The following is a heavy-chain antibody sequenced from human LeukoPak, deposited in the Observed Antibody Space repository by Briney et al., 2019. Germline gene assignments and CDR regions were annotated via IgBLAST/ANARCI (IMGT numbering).Heavy chain of an antibody. CDR3: ARQAVPNGYYFDY. J-gene: IGHJ4*02. D-gene: IGHD2-8*01. CDR1: GGSFSGYY. V-gene: IGHV4-34*01. Sequence: SETLSLTCAVYGGSFSGYYWSWIRQPPGKGLEWIGEINHSGSTNYNPSLKSRVTISVDTSKNQFSLKLSSVTAADTAVYYCARQAVPNGYYFDYWGQGTLVTVSS. CDR2: INHSGST.